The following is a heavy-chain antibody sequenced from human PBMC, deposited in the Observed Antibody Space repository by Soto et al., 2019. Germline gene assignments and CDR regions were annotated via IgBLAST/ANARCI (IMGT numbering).Heavy chain of an antibody. J-gene: IGHJ4*02. CDR1: VGSISSSSYY. Sequence: PSETLSLTCTVSVGSISSSSYYWGWIRQPPGKGLEWIGSIYYSGSTYYNPSLKSRVTISVDTSKNQFSLKLSSVTAADTAVYYCASRGGYCTNGVCHNPLTLRPIDYWGQGTLVTVSS. CDR3: ASRGGYCTNGVCHNPLTLRPIDY. V-gene: IGHV4-39*01. D-gene: IGHD2-8*01. CDR2: IYYSGST.